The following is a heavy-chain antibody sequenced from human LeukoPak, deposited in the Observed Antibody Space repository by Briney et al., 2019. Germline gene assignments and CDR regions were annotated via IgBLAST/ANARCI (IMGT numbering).Heavy chain of an antibody. CDR1: GFTFSSYA. D-gene: IGHD3-10*01. Sequence: GGSLRLSCAASGFTFSSYAMHWVRQAPGKGLEWVAVISYDGSNKYCADSVKGRFTISRDNSKNTLYLQMNSLRAEDTAVYYCARFHYGSGNYYYYGMDVWGQGTTVTVSS. J-gene: IGHJ6*02. CDR3: ARFHYGSGNYYYYGMDV. CDR2: ISYDGSNK. V-gene: IGHV3-30*04.